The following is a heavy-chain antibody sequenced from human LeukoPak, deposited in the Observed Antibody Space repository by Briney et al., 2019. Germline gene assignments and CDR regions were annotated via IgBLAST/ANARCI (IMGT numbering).Heavy chain of an antibody. CDR1: GYTFTSYD. J-gene: IGHJ4*02. V-gene: IGHV1-8*01. Sequence: GSSVKVSCKASGYTFTSYDINWVRQATGQGLEWMGWMNPNSGNTGYAQKFQGRVTMTRNTSISTAYMELSSLRSEDTAVHYCARVNDYGDFDYWGQGTLVTVSS. D-gene: IGHD4-17*01. CDR2: MNPNSGNT. CDR3: ARVNDYGDFDY.